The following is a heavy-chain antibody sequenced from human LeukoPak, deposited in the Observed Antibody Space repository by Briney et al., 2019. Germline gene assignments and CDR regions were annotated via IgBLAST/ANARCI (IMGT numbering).Heavy chain of an antibody. CDR2: INPNSGGT. J-gene: IGHJ4*02. Sequence: ASVKVSCKGSGYTFTGYYMHWVRQAPGQGLEWMGRINPNSGGTNYAQKFQGRVTMTRDTSISTAYMELSRLRSDDTAVYYCARGYCSSTSCYSFDYWGQGTLVTVSS. D-gene: IGHD2-2*02. CDR3: ARGYCSSTSCYSFDY. CDR1: GYTFTGYY. V-gene: IGHV1-2*06.